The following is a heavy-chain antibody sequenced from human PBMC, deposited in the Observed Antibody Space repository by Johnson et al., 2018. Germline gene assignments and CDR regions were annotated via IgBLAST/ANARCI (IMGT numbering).Heavy chain of an antibody. J-gene: IGHJ6*03. Sequence: VQLQESGGGLVQPGGSLRLSCVVSGFTFSKYWMNWVRQAPGKGLEWVANIKEDGREKYYVDSVQGRFTISRDNAKNSMDLQMNSLRAEDRAVDYCVRSGWECDLPFFYYYMDVWGKGTTVTVSS. CDR2: IKEDGREK. V-gene: IGHV3-7*01. CDR3: VRSGWECDLPFFYYYMDV. D-gene: IGHD3-3*01. CDR1: GFTFSKYW.